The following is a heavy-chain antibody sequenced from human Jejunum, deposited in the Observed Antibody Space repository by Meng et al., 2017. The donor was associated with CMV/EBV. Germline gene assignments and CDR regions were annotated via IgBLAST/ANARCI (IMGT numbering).Heavy chain of an antibody. CDR2: IYPGDSTT. J-gene: IGHJ3*02. Sequence: GSGYSFADYGIGWVRRMPGKGLEWMGLIYPGDSTTRDDPSFQGQVTISADKSISTAYLQWRSLKASDTAMYYCATQTGLGNDAFDIWGQGTMVTVSS. V-gene: IGHV5-51*01. D-gene: IGHD7-27*01. CDR3: ATQTGLGNDAFDI. CDR1: GYSFADYG.